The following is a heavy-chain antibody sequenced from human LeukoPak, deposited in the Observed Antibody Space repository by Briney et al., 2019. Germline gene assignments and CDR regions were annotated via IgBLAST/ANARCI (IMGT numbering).Heavy chain of an antibody. Sequence: SETLSLTCAVYGGSFSAYYWSWIRQSPGKGLEWIAEINHRGDTNYNPSVKSRVSISVDTSKNQFSLKVISLTAADTAVYYCARGPTISETGYFDYWGQGTLVTVSS. V-gene: IGHV4-34*01. D-gene: IGHD1-1*01. CDR1: GGSFSAYY. CDR3: ARGPTISETGYFDY. J-gene: IGHJ4*03. CDR2: INHRGDT.